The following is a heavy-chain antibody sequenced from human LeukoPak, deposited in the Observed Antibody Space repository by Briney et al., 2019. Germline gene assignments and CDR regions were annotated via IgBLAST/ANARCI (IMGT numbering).Heavy chain of an antibody. J-gene: IGHJ5*02. CDR2: INHSGST. D-gene: IGHD4-17*01. CDR1: GGSFSGHY. Sequence: ASETLSLTCAVDGGSFSGHYWSWIRQTPGKGLEWIGEINHSGSTNNNPSLTSRVTISVDTPKNQFSLKLSSVTAADTAVYYCARSGDYAHNWYDPWGQGTLVTVSS. V-gene: IGHV4-34*01. CDR3: ARSGDYAHNWYDP.